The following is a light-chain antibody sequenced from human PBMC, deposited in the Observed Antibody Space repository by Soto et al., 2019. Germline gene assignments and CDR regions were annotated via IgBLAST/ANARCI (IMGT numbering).Light chain of an antibody. J-gene: IGKJ2*01. V-gene: IGKV1-33*01. Sequence: DIQMTQSPSSLSASVGDRVTITCQASQDISNYLNWYHQKAGKAPKLLIYDASNLETGVPSRFSGSGSGTDFTFTISSLQPEDIATYYCQQYDNLPSFGQGTKLEIK. CDR3: QQYDNLPS. CDR1: QDISNY. CDR2: DAS.